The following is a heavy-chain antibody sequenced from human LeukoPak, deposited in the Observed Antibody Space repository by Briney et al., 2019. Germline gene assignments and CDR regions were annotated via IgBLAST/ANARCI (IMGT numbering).Heavy chain of an antibody. CDR2: IYSGGST. D-gene: IGHD6-19*01. V-gene: IGHV3-53*01. Sequence: PGGSLRLSCAASGFTVSSNYMSWVRQAPGKGLEWVSVIYSGGSTYYADSVKGRFTISRDNSKNTLYLQMNSLRAEDTAVYYCARGIAVARFDYWGQGTLVTVSS. CDR3: ARGIAVARFDY. J-gene: IGHJ4*02. CDR1: GFTVSSNY.